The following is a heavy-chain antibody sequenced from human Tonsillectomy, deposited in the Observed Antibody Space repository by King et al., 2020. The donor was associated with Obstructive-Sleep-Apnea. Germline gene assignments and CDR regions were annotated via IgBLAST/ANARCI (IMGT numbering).Heavy chain of an antibody. D-gene: IGHD2-2*01. Sequence: VQLVESGGGVVQPGRSLRLSCAASGFTFSSYGMHWVRQAPGKGLEWVAVIWYDGSNKYYADSVKGRFTISRDNSKNTLYLQMNSLRAEDTSVYYCARDKCYDSGAFDIWGQGTMVTVSS. CDR2: IWYDGSNK. CDR3: ARDKCYDSGAFDI. CDR1: GFTFSSYG. J-gene: IGHJ3*02. V-gene: IGHV3-33*01.